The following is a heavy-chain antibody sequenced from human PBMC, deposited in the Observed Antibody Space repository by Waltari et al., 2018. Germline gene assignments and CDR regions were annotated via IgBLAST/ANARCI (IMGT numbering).Heavy chain of an antibody. V-gene: IGHV4-31*03. CDR2: IYYSGST. D-gene: IGHD6-19*01. CDR3: ARVYSSGWYGAFDI. J-gene: IGHJ3*02. Sequence: QVQLQESGPGLVKPSQTLSLTCTVSGGSISSGGYYWSWIRQHPGKGLEWTGYIYYSGSTYYNPSLKSRVTISVDTSKNQFSLKLSSVTAADTAVYYCARVYSSGWYGAFDIWGQGTMVTVSS. CDR1: GGSISSGGYY.